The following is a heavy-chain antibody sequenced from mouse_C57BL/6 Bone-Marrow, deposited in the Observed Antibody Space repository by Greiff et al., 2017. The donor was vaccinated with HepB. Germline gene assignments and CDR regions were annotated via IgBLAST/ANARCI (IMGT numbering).Heavy chain of an antibody. CDR1: GYTFTSYW. CDR3: AGNCYDYEDSGY. Sequence: QVKLQQSGADLVKPGASVKFSCTASGYTFTSYWMHWVKQRPGQGLEWIGMIHPDSGSTNYNENFKSKATLTVDKSSSTVYMQLSSLTSEDAAVYYCAGNCYDYEDSGYWGKGTTLTVAS. V-gene: IGHV1-64*01. CDR2: IHPDSGST. D-gene: IGHD2-4*01. J-gene: IGHJ2*01.